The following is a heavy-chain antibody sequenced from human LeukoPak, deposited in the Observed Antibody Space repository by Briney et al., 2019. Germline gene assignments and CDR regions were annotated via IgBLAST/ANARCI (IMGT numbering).Heavy chain of an antibody. CDR1: GFTFSNYW. CDR3: ARAVGSGSY. CDR2: INSDGSSA. J-gene: IGHJ4*02. V-gene: IGHV3-74*01. Sequence: GGSLRLSCAASGFTFSNYWMHWVRQAPGKGLVWVSHINSDGSSANYADSVKGRFTISRDNAKNTLYLQMNSLRAEDTGVYYCARAVGSGSYWGQGTLVTVSS. D-gene: IGHD3-10*01.